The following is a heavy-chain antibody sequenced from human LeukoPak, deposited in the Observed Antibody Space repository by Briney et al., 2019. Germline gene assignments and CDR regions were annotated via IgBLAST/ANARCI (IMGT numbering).Heavy chain of an antibody. CDR3: ARGRDYDSSGSLYFDY. Sequence: ASVKVSFKASGYTFTVYYMHWVRQAPGQGLEWMGWINPNSGGTNYAKKHQGRVTMTRDTSISTAYMELSRLRSDDTAVYYCARGRDYDSSGSLYFDYWGQGTLVTVSS. D-gene: IGHD3-22*01. CDR1: GYTFTVYY. V-gene: IGHV1-2*02. J-gene: IGHJ4*02. CDR2: INPNSGGT.